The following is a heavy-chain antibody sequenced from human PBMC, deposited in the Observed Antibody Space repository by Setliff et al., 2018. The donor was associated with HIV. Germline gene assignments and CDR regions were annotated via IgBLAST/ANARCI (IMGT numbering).Heavy chain of an antibody. J-gene: IGHJ4*02. CDR3: AIDANYGSSGYDREYFDY. CDR1: GYTFTGHY. CDR2: IDPHTGGP. D-gene: IGHD5-12*01. Sequence: ASVKVSCKASGYTFTGHYMHWVRQAPGQGLQWMGWIDPHTGGPQYSQKFLGRVTMTRDTSISTVYMELTSLRSDDTAIYYCAIDANYGSSGYDREYFDYWGQGTLVTVSS. V-gene: IGHV1-2*02.